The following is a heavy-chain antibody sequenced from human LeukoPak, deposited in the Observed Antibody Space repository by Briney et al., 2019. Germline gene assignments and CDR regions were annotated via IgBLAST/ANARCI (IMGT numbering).Heavy chain of an antibody. CDR2: IYPGDSDT. J-gene: IGHJ3*02. D-gene: IGHD3-22*01. CDR3: ARQRSTAYYDSSGLPYDAFDI. CDR1: GYSFTSYW. Sequence: GESLKISCKGSGYSFTSYWIGWVRQMPGKGLEWMGIIYPGDSDTRYSPSFQGQVTISADKSITTGYLQWRSLKASDTAMYYCARQRSTAYYDSSGLPYDAFDIWGQGTMVTVSS. V-gene: IGHV5-51*01.